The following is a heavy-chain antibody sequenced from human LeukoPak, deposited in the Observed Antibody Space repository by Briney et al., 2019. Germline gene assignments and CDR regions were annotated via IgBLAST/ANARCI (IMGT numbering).Heavy chain of an antibody. V-gene: IGHV5-51*01. CDR2: IYPGDSDT. Sequence: GESLKISCKGSGYSFTTYWIGWVRQMPGKGLEWMGIIYPGDSDTKYSPSFQGHVTISADKSISTAYLQWSSLKASDTAMYYCARQGYDSSGYYSHDFDYWGQGTLVTVSS. J-gene: IGHJ4*02. CDR1: GYSFTTYW. CDR3: ARQGYDSSGYYSHDFDY. D-gene: IGHD3-22*01.